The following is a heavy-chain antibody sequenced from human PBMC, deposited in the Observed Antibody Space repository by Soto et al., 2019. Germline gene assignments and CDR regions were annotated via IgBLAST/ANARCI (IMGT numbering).Heavy chain of an antibody. D-gene: IGHD1-1*01. Sequence: QVQLVQSGAEVKKPGASVKVSCKASGYTFSNYGFSWLRQAPGQGLEWMGWIYIDDTKYAQNLQGRVTMTTDTSTSKIYMELRSLTSDDTAVYYCARDRDWNLDYWGQGTLVTVSS. CDR2: IYIDDT. J-gene: IGHJ4*02. CDR3: ARDRDWNLDY. V-gene: IGHV1-18*01. CDR1: GYTFSNYG.